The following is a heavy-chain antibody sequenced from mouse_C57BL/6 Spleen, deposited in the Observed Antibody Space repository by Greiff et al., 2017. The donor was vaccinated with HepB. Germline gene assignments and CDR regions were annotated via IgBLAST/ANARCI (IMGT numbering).Heavy chain of an antibody. CDR2: IDPSDSYT. Sequence: QVQLQQSGAELVMPGASVKLSCKASGYTFTSYWMHWVKQRPGQGLEWIGEIDPSDSYTNYNQKFKGKSTLTVDKSSSTAYMQLSSLTSEDSAVYYCARGGNYGSLYYFDYWGQGTTLTVSS. CDR3: ARGGNYGSLYYFDY. J-gene: IGHJ2*01. V-gene: IGHV1-69*01. D-gene: IGHD1-1*01. CDR1: GYTFTSYW.